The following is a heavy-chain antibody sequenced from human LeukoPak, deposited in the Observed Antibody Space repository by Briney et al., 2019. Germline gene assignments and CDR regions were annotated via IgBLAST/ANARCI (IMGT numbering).Heavy chain of an antibody. J-gene: IGHJ4*02. V-gene: IGHV1-46*01. CDR1: GYTFINSY. CDR3: ARGYYDILTGYLGIYYFDY. CDR2: INPNGGST. D-gene: IGHD3-9*01. Sequence: GASVKVSCKTSGYTFINSYMHWVRQAPGQGLEWMGIINPNGGSTSYVQRLRERVTMTTDTSTSTAYMELRSLRSDDTAVYYCARGYYDILTGYLGIYYFDYWGQGTLVTVSS.